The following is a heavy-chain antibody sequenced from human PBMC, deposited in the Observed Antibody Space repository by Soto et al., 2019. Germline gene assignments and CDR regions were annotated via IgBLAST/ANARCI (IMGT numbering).Heavy chain of an antibody. D-gene: IGHD2-8*01. Sequence: PSETLSLTCTVSGGSISNFYWSWIRQPPGKGLEWIGYNSYSGNTNYNPSLKSRVSISVDTSKNQLSLNLTSVTAADTAVYYCARAPMVLSRSYFDSWGQGTPGTVPQ. CDR1: GGSISNFY. V-gene: IGHV4-59*01. CDR3: ARAPMVLSRSYFDS. CDR2: NSYSGNT. J-gene: IGHJ4*02.